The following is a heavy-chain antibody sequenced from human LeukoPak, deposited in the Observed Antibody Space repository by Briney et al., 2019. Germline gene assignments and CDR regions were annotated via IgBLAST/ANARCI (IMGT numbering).Heavy chain of an antibody. CDR1: GGSFSGYY. V-gene: IGHV4-34*01. CDR3: ARGETYYDILTGSPRWFDP. CDR2: INHSGST. Sequence: SETLSLTCAVYGGSFSGYYWSWIRQPPGKGLEWIGEINHSGSTNYNPSLKSRVTISVDTSKNQFSLKLSSVTAADTAVYYCARGETYYDILTGSPRWFDPWGQGTLVTVSS. D-gene: IGHD3-9*01. J-gene: IGHJ5*02.